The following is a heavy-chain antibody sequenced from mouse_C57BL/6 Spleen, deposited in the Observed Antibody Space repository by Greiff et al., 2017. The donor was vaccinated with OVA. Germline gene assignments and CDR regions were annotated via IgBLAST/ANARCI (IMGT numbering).Heavy chain of an antibody. V-gene: IGHV6-6*01. CDR2: IRNKANNHAT. D-gene: IGHD1-1*01. CDR3: TRGLYGRYAMDY. CDR1: GFTFSDAW. J-gene: IGHJ4*01. Sequence: EVKLEESGGGLVQPGGSMKLSCAASGFTFSDAWMDWVRQSPEKGLEWVAEIRNKANNHATYYAESVKGRFTISRDDSKSSVYLQTNSLRAEDTGIDYCTRGLYGRYAMDYWGQGTSVTVSA.